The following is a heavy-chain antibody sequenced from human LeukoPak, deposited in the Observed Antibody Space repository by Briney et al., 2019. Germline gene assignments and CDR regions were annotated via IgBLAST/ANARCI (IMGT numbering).Heavy chain of an antibody. CDR2: IYYSGST. CDR3: AGGKYSSSWYYFDY. CDR1: GGSISSYY. D-gene: IGHD6-13*01. Sequence: PSETLSLTCTVSGGSISSYYWSWIRQPPGKGLEWIGYIYYSGSTNYNPSLKSRVTISVDTSKNQFSLKLNSVTAADTAVYYCAGGKYSSSWYYFDYWGQGTPVTVSS. V-gene: IGHV4-59*01. J-gene: IGHJ4*02.